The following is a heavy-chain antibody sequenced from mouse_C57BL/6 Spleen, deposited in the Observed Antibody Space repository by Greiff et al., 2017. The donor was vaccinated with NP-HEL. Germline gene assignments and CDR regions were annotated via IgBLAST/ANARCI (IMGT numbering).Heavy chain of an antibody. CDR2: IDPNSGST. Sequence: VQLQQPGAELVKPGASVKLSCKASGYTFTSYWMHWVKQRPGQGLEWIGMIDPNSGSTNYNEKFKSKATLTVDKSSSTAYMQLSSLTSEDSAVYYCARPGYCRDYAMDYWGQGTSVTVSS. D-gene: IGHD3-3*01. J-gene: IGHJ4*01. CDR3: ARPGYCRDYAMDY. V-gene: IGHV1-64*01. CDR1: GYTFTSYW.